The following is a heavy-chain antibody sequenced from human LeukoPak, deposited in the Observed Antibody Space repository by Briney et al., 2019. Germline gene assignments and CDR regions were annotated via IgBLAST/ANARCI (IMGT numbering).Heavy chain of an antibody. CDR3: AKDQGRLGASMADS. V-gene: IGHV3-30*02. J-gene: IGHJ4*02. D-gene: IGHD1-26*01. CDR1: RLSLSSYG. Sequence: GGSLRLSCAASRLSLSSYGMHWVRQAPGKGLEWLTFIHYDGSNKYYANSVAGRFTISRDNSKNPLYLQMNSLRPEDTAVYYCAKDQGRLGASMADSWGPGTLVTVSS. CDR2: IHYDGSNK.